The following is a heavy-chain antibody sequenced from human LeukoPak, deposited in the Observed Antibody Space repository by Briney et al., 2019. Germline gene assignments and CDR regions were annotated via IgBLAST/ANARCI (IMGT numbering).Heavy chain of an antibody. J-gene: IGHJ4*02. Sequence: PSETLSLTCAVYGGSFSEYDWSWIRQPPGKGLEWIAEINHSGSTNYNPSLKSRVTISVDTSKTQFSLKLSSVTAADTAAYYCARGPRGLGMAGTFDYWGQGTLVTVSS. V-gene: IGHV4-34*01. CDR1: GGSFSEYD. CDR3: ARGPRGLGMAGTFDY. D-gene: IGHD6-19*01. CDR2: INHSGST.